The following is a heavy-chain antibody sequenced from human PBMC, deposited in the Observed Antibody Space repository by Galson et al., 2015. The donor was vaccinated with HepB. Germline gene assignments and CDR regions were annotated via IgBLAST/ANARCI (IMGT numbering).Heavy chain of an antibody. J-gene: IGHJ3*02. CDR2: ISNSDNTI. D-gene: IGHD1-20*01. CDR3: ARDRESVTGTTLDI. CDR1: GVSFRNDE. V-gene: IGHV3-48*03. Sequence: ALILSCAASGVSFRNDEGAWGRQAPGTGLECVSFISNSDNTIYYADSVSGRFTISRDNARDSLYLQMNSLRVEDPAVYYCARDRESVTGTTLDIWGQGTMVTVAS.